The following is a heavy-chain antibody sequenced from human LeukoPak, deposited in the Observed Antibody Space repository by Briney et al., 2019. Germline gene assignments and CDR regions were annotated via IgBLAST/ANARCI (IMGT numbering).Heavy chain of an antibody. Sequence: ASVKVSCKASGYTFTGYYMHWVRQAPGQGLEWMGWINPNGGGTNYAQKFQGRVTMTRDTSISTAYMELSRLRSDDTAVYYCARTYSSSWYGMFDYWGQGTLVTVSS. D-gene: IGHD6-13*01. J-gene: IGHJ4*02. CDR2: INPNGGGT. CDR1: GYTFTGYY. CDR3: ARTYSSSWYGMFDY. V-gene: IGHV1-2*02.